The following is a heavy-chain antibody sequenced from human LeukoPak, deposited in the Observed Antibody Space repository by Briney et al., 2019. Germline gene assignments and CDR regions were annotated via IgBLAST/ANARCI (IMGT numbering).Heavy chain of an antibody. CDR3: VRDGERVGISVNYWFDP. V-gene: IGHV1-8*01. CDR1: GFSFTSYD. CDR2: MNPNNGKT. Sequence: GASVKVSCKASGFSFTSYDINWVRQASGQGFEWMGWMNPNNGKTGYAQKFQGRVTMTRDTSISTAYMELRDLTSEDTAVYYCVRDGERVGISVNYWFDPWGQGTLVTVSS. J-gene: IGHJ5*02. D-gene: IGHD1-14*01.